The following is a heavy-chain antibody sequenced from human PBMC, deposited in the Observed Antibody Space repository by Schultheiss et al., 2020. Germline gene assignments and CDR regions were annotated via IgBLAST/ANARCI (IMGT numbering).Heavy chain of an antibody. D-gene: IGHD2-21*01. Sequence: ASVKVSCKASGYTFTSYDINWVRQATGQGLEWMGWMNPNSGNTGYAQKFQGRVTMTRDTSISTAYLELSRLRSDDTAVYYCASIVVSGGWFDPWGQGTLVTVSS. CDR2: MNPNSGNT. V-gene: IGHV1-8*01. CDR1: GYTFTSYD. CDR3: ASIVVSGGWFDP. J-gene: IGHJ5*02.